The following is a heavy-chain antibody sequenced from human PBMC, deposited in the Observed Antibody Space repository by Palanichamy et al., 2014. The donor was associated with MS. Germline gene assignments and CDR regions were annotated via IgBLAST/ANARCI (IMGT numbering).Heavy chain of an antibody. Sequence: EVQLVESGGGLVQPVGSLRLSCAASGFSFSSYWMTWVRQAPGKGLEWVANINQGAGAKHYVDSVKGRFTISRDDAKNSLYLQMNSLRAEDTAVYYCAKIGYSGWNFDYWGQGTLVTVSS. CDR1: GFSFSSYW. CDR2: INQGAGAK. J-gene: IGHJ4*02. CDR3: AKIGYSGWNFDY. D-gene: IGHD6-19*01. V-gene: IGHV3-7*01.